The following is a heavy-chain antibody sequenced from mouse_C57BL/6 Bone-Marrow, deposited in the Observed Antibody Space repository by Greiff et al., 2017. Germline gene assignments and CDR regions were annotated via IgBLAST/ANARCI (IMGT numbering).Heavy chain of an antibody. J-gene: IGHJ2*01. CDR1: GYTFTSYW. CDR3: AREDYYGSSYDYFDY. V-gene: IGHV1-50*01. D-gene: IGHD1-1*01. Sequence: QVQLQQSGAELVKPGASVKLSCKASGYTFTSYWMQWVNQRPGQGLEWIGEIDPSDSYTNYNQKFKGKATLTVDTASSTAYMQRSSLTSEDAAVYYCAREDYYGSSYDYFDYWGQGTTLTVSS. CDR2: IDPSDSYT.